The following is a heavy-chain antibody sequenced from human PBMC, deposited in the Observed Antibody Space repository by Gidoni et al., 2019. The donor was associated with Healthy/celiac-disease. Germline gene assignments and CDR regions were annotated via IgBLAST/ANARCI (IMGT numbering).Heavy chain of an antibody. V-gene: IGHV4-34*01. CDR2: INHSGST. D-gene: IGHD3-3*01. CDR1: GGSFSGYY. Sequence: QLQLQQWGAGLLKPSETLSLTCAVYGGSFSGYYWSWIRQPPGKGLEWIVEINHSGSTNYNPSLKSRVTISVDTSKNQFSLKLSSVTAADTAVYYCARDRFWSGYSLFDYWGQGTLVTVSS. J-gene: IGHJ4*02. CDR3: ARDRFWSGYSLFDY.